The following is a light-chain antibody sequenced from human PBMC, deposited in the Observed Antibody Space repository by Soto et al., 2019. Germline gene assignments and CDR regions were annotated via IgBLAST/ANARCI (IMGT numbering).Light chain of an antibody. J-gene: IGKJ2*01. CDR3: QQRSNWYT. CDR2: DAS. CDR1: QSVDSS. V-gene: IGKV3-11*01. Sequence: EIVLTQSPATLSLSPGERATLSCRASQSVDSSLAWYQQKPGQAPRLLIYDASNRATGIPARFSGSGSGTNFTLTNSSLEPEDFAVYYCQQRSNWYTFGQGTKLEIK.